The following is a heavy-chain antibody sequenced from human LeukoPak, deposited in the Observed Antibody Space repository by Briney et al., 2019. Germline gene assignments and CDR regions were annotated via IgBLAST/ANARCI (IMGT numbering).Heavy chain of an antibody. CDR3: ARDWFGILTGYYIAWFDP. D-gene: IGHD3-9*01. CDR1: GGSISRYY. V-gene: IGHV4-4*07. CDR2: IYTSGST. J-gene: IGHJ5*02. Sequence: SETLSLTCTVSGGSISRYYWSWIRQPAGKGLEWIGRIYTSGSTIYNPSLKSRVTMSVDTSKNQFSLKLSSVTAADTAVYYCARDWFGILTGYYIAWFDPWAQGTLVTVSS.